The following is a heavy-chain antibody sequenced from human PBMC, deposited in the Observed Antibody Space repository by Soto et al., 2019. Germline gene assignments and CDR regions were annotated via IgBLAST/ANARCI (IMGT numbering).Heavy chain of an antibody. V-gene: IGHV1-69*02. D-gene: IGHD2-15*01. CDR1: GGTFSSYT. J-gene: IGHJ4*02. CDR3: GDCSGGSCTN. Sequence: VASVKVYCKASGGTFSSYTISWVRQAPGQGLEWMGRIIPILGIANYAQKFQGRVTITADKSTSTAYMELSSLRSEDTAVYYCGDCSGGSCTNWGQGTLVTVSS. CDR2: IIPILGIA.